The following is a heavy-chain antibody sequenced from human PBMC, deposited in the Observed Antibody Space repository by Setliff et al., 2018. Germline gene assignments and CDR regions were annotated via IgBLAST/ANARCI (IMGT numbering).Heavy chain of an antibody. CDR2: ITDDGGTT. CDR3: ARAHRYFSDTSGYFYDQGRSAFDV. D-gene: IGHD3-22*01. CDR1: GFTFFSYT. J-gene: IGHJ3*01. V-gene: IGHV3-23*01. Sequence: GGSLRLSCTTSGFTFFSYTMNWVRQAPGKGLEWVSAITDDGGTTHYAGSVKGRFTIARGNSNSTLYLQMNSLRVEDTALYYCARAHRYFSDTSGYFYDQGRSAFDVWGQGTMVTVSS.